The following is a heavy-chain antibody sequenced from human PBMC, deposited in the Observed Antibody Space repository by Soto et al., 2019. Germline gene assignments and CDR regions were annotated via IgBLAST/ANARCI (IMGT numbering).Heavy chain of an antibody. Sequence: EVQLVESGGGLVKPGGSLRLSCAASGFTFSSYSMNWVRQAPGKGLEWVSSISSSSSYIYYADSVKGRFTISRDNAKNSLYLQMNSLRAEDTAVYYCARDLILTGSYYYGMDVWGQGTTVTVSS. D-gene: IGHD3-9*01. CDR1: GFTFSSYS. J-gene: IGHJ6*02. CDR3: ARDLILTGSYYYGMDV. CDR2: ISSSSSYI. V-gene: IGHV3-21*01.